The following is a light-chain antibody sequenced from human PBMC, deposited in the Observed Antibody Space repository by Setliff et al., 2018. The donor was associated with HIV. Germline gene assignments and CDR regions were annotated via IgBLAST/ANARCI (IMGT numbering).Light chain of an antibody. CDR3: SSYAGSNNYV. CDR2: EVS. J-gene: IGLJ1*01. V-gene: IGLV2-8*01. CDR1: SSDLGAYNY. Sequence: QSALPQPPPASGSPGQSVTISCTGTSSDLGAYNYVSWYQQHPGKAPKLMIYEVSQRPSGVPDRFSGSKSGNTASLTVSGLQAEDEADYYCSSYAGSNNYVFGSGTKVTVL.